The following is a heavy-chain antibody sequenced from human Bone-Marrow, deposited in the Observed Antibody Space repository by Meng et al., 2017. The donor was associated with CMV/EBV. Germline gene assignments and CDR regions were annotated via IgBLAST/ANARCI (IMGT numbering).Heavy chain of an antibody. CDR2: ISSSSSTI. D-gene: IGHD6-6*01. J-gene: IGHJ6*02. CDR3: ARDLSSSSSEGAEGGNYYYYYGMDV. CDR1: GFTFSSYW. V-gene: IGHV3-48*04. Sequence: GGSLRLSCAASGFTFSSYWMSWVRQAPGKGLEWVSYISSSSSTIYYADSVKGRFTISRDNAKNSLYLQMNSLRAEDTAVYYCARDLSSSSSEGAEGGNYYYYYGMDVWGQGTTVTVSS.